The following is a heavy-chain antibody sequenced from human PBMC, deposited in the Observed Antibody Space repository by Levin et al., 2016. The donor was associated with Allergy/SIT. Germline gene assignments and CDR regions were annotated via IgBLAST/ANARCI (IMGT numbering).Heavy chain of an antibody. CDR3: ASGSSGYYDLDGKFDP. V-gene: IGHV4-34*01. CDR1: GGSFSDYY. CDR2: INHSGST. D-gene: IGHD3-22*01. Sequence: SETLSLTCAVYGGSFSDYYWSWIRQPPGKGLEWNGEINHSGSTYYNPSLKSRVTISVDTSKNQFSLKLSSVTAADTAVYYCASGSSGYYDLDGKFDPWGQGTLVTVSS. J-gene: IGHJ5*02.